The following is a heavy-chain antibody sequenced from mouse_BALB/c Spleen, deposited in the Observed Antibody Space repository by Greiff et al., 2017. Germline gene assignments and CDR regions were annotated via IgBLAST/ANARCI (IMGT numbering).Heavy chain of an antibody. CDR1: GFTFSSYA. J-gene: IGHJ3*01. D-gene: IGHD2-1*01. CDR2: ISSGGST. CDR3: ARAPYGNYGFAY. V-gene: IGHV5-6-5*01. Sequence: EVKVVESGGDLVKPGGSLKLSCAASGFTFSSYAMSWVRQTPEKRLEWVASISSGGSTYYPDSVKGRFTISRDNARNILYLQMSSLRSEDTAMYYCARAPYGNYGFAYWGQGTLVTVSA.